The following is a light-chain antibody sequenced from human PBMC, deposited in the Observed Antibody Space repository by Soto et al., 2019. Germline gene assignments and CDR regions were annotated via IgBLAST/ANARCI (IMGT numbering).Light chain of an antibody. CDR1: QGISSA. CDR2: DAS. Sequence: AIPLTQSPSSLSASVGDRVTITCRASQGISSALAWYQQTPGKPPKLLIYDASSLEIEVPSRFSGSGSVTDFTLTISSLQPEDFATYYCQQCNNYPFTFGPGTKVDIK. J-gene: IGKJ3*01. V-gene: IGKV1D-13*01. CDR3: QQCNNYPFT.